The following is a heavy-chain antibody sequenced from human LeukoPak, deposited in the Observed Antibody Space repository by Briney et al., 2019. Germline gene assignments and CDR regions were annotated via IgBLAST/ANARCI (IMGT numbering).Heavy chain of an antibody. D-gene: IGHD3-22*01. CDR2: IRYDGSNK. Sequence: GGSLRLSCAASKFTFSSYGMHWVRQAPGKGLEWVAFIRYDGSNKYYADSVKGRFTVSRDNSKNTLSLQMNSLRAEDTAVYYCAKSSSGYYYYYYYYMDVWGKGTTVTVSS. CDR1: KFTFSSYG. CDR3: AKSSSGYYYYYYYYMDV. V-gene: IGHV3-30*02. J-gene: IGHJ6*03.